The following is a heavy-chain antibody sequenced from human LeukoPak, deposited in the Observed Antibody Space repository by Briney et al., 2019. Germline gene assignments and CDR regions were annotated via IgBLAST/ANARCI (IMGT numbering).Heavy chain of an antibody. CDR1: GGTFSSYA. J-gene: IGHJ4*02. V-gene: IGHV1-69*13. Sequence: GASVKVSCKASGGTFSSYAISWVRQAPGQGLEWMGGIIPIFGTANYAQKFQGRVTITADESTSTAYMELRSLRSDDTAVYYCARGQGIAAAAIELDYWGQGTLVTVSS. CDR2: IIPIFGTA. D-gene: IGHD6-13*01. CDR3: ARGQGIAAAAIELDY.